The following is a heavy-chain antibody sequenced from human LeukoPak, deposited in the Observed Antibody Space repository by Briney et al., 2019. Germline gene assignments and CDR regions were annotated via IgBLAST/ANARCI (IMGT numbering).Heavy chain of an antibody. CDR1: GGSISSTSYY. CDR3: ARGRYSSSSGDY. V-gene: IGHV4-39*07. J-gene: IGHJ4*02. D-gene: IGHD6-6*01. Sequence: SETLSLTCTVSGGSISSTSYYWGWVRQPPGKGLEWIGSIYYSGSTNYNPSLKSRVTISVDTSKNQFSLKLSSVTAADTAVYYCARGRYSSSSGDYWGQGTLVTVSS. CDR2: IYYSGST.